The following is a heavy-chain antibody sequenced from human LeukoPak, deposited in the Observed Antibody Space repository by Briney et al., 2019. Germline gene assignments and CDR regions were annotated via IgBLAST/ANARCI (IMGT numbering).Heavy chain of an antibody. CDR3: TTEDSSGWYGSFDY. CDR2: ISNSGSMI. CDR1: GLTFSSYN. J-gene: IGHJ4*02. Sequence: GGSLRLSCAVSGLTFSSYNMNWVRQAPGKGLEWVSYISNSGSMIYYADSVKGRFTLSRDNAKNSLYLQMNSLRDEDTAVYYCTTEDSSGWYGSFDYWGQGTLVTVSS. V-gene: IGHV3-48*02. D-gene: IGHD6-19*01.